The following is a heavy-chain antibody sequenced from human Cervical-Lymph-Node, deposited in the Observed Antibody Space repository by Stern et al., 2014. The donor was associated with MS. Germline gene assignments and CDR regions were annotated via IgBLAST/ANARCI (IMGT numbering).Heavy chain of an antibody. D-gene: IGHD6-13*01. V-gene: IGHV3-33*01. J-gene: IGHJ4*02. CDR3: ASAYSSSHYYFDY. CDR1: GFSFSRYA. CDR2: IWYDGSNP. Sequence: MQLVESGGGVVQPGRSLRLSCAASGFSFSRYAMHWVRQAPGQGLEWVALIWYDGSNPYYADSVTARFTISRDNFKNTLYLQMTTLRAEDTAVYYCASAYSSSHYYFDYWGQGTLVTVSS.